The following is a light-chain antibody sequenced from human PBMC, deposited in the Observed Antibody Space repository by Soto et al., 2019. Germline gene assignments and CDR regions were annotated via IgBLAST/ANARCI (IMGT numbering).Light chain of an antibody. CDR3: MQSLQTPPWT. V-gene: IGKV2-28*01. CDR2: LGS. Sequence: DIMMTQSPLSLPVTPGEPASISCRSSQSLLQSNGYNYLDWYLQKPGQSPQLLIYLGSNRASGVPYRFSGSGSGTDFTLKISRVEAEDVGVYYCMQSLQTPPWTFGQGTKVEI. J-gene: IGKJ1*01. CDR1: QSLLQSNGYNY.